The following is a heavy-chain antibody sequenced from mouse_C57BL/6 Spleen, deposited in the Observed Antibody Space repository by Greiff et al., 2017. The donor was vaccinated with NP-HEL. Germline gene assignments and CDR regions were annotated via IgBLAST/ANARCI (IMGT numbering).Heavy chain of an antibody. CDR1: GYAFSSSW. CDR2: IYPGDGDT. J-gene: IGHJ4*01. D-gene: IGHD1-1*01. V-gene: IGHV1-82*01. Sequence: QVQLQQSGPELVKPGASVKISCKASGYAFSSSWMNWVKQRPGQGLEWIGGIYPGDGDTNYNGKFKGKATLTADKSSSTAYLQLSSLTSEDSAVYFCARGSSYDYAMDYWGQGTSVTVSS. CDR3: ARGSSYDYAMDY.